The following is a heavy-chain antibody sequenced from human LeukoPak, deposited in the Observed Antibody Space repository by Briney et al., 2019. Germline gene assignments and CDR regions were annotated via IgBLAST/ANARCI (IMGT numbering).Heavy chain of an antibody. J-gene: IGHJ6*02. Sequence: SETLSLTCAVYGGSFSGYYWSWIRQPPGKGLEWIGYIYYSGSTNYNPSLKSRVTISVDTSKNQFSLKLSSVTAADTAVYYCARDLPPDYDSGMDIWGQGTTVTVSS. CDR3: ARDLPPDYDSGMDI. D-gene: IGHD3-3*01. V-gene: IGHV4-59*12. CDR2: IYYSGST. CDR1: GGSFSGYY.